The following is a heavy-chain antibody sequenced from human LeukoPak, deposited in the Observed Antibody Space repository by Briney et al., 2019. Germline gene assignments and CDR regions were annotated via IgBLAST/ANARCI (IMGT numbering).Heavy chain of an antibody. D-gene: IGHD5-18*01. J-gene: IGHJ4*02. CDR3: ASRTVDTAPLLDY. CDR2: IYTSGST. Sequence: PSQTLSLTCTVSGGSISSGSYYWSWIRQPAGKGLEWIGRIYTSGSTNYNPSLKSRVTISVDTSKNQFSLKLSSVTAADTAVYYCASRTVDTAPLLDYWGQGTLVTVSS. V-gene: IGHV4-61*02. CDR1: GGSISSGSYY.